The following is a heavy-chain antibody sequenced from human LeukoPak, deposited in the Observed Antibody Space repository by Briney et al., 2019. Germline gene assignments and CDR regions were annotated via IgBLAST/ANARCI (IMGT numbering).Heavy chain of an antibody. D-gene: IGHD2-8*02. CDR2: INSDGRSR. CDR1: GFTFSSYA. Sequence: GGSLRLSCAASGFTFSSYAMSWVRQAPGKGLVWVSRINSDGRSRSYADSVKGRFTISRDNAKSTLYLQMNSLRAEDTAVYYCARDSDSCTGGSCSFDYWGQGTLVTVSS. J-gene: IGHJ4*02. CDR3: ARDSDSCTGGSCSFDY. V-gene: IGHV3-74*01.